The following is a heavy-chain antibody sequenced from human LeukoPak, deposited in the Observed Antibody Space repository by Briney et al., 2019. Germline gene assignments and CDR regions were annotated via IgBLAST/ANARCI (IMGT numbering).Heavy chain of an antibody. CDR1: GFTFSSYA. J-gene: IGHJ4*02. CDR3: ARGLTPYDFWSGSFDY. D-gene: IGHD3-3*01. V-gene: IGHV3-21*01. Sequence: PGGSLRLSCAASGFTFSSYAMSWVRQAPGKGLEWVSSISSSSSYIYYADSVKGRFTISRDNAKNSLYLQMNSLRAEDTAVYYCARGLTPYDFWSGSFDYWGQGTLVTVSS. CDR2: ISSSSSYI.